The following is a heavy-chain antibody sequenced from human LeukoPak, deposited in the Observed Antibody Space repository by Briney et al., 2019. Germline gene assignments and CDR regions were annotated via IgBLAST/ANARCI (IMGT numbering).Heavy chain of an antibody. CDR1: GGTFSSYA. CDR3: AREGLGFHQLLFGYFDY. V-gene: IGHV1-69*01. J-gene: IGHJ4*02. D-gene: IGHD2-2*01. Sequence: ASVKVSCKASGGTFSSYAISWVRQAPGQGLEWMGGIIPIFGTANYAQKFQGRVTITADESTSTAYMELSSLRSEDTAVYYCAREGLGFHQLLFGYFDYWGQETLVTVSS. CDR2: IIPIFGTA.